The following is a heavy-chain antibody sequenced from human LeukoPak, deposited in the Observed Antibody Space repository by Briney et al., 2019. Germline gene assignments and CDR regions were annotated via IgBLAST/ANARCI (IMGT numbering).Heavy chain of an antibody. CDR2: INPSGGST. V-gene: IGHV1-46*01. CDR1: GYTFTSYL. CDR3: ARVGGDYGSGSYYNIRYYFDY. J-gene: IGHJ4*02. D-gene: IGHD3-10*01. Sequence: GASVKVSCKASGYTFTSYLIHWVRQAPGQGLEWMGIINPSGGSTTSAQKFQGRVTVTRDTSISTAYMELSRLRSDDTAVYYCARVGGDYGSGSYYNIRYYFDYWGQGTLVTVSS.